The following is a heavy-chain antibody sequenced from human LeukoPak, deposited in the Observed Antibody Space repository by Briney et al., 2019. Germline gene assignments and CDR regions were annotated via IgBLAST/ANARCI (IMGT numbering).Heavy chain of an antibody. V-gene: IGHV4-39*07. D-gene: IGHD1-26*01. Sequence: PSETLSLTCTVSGGSIRSSDYYWGFIRQPPGKGLEWIGSHSYSGGTYYNPSLRSRVIVSLDTSNNQFSLRLTSVTAADTAVYYCVRSGRVLQTGFDYWGQGALVTVSS. CDR1: GGSIRSSDYY. J-gene: IGHJ4*02. CDR2: HSYSGGT. CDR3: VRSGRVLQTGFDY.